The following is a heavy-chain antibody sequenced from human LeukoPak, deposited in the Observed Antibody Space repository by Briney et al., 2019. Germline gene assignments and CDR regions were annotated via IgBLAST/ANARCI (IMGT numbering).Heavy chain of an antibody. CDR3: ARDRNVGGYFSSYNWFDP. V-gene: IGHV4-30-4*01. CDR2: IYYSGST. D-gene: IGHD3-22*01. Sequence: SETLSLTCTVSGVSISSGDYYWSWIRQPPGKGLEWIGYIYYSGSTYYNPSLKSRVTISVDTSKNQSSLKLSSVTAADTAVYYCARDRNVGGYFSSYNWFDPWGQGTLVTVSS. CDR1: GVSISSGDYY. J-gene: IGHJ5*02.